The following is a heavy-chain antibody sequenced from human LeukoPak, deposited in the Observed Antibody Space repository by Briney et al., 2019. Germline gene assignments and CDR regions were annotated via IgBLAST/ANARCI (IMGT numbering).Heavy chain of an antibody. Sequence: ASVKVSCKASVYTFTSYDINWVRQATGQGLEWMGCMNPNSGDTNYVQKPHGKVTLTKDTTINTAYMDVSRLTSDDPAIYYCAREKNSGSYPCLDNWGQGTLVTVSS. CDR3: AREKNSGSYPCLDN. V-gene: IGHV1-2*02. CDR1: VYTFTSYD. D-gene: IGHD1-26*01. J-gene: IGHJ4*02. CDR2: MNPNSGDT.